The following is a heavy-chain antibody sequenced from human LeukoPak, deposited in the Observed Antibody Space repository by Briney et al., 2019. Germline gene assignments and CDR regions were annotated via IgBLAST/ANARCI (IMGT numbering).Heavy chain of an antibody. J-gene: IGHJ4*02. D-gene: IGHD6-13*01. CDR3: ARDVNGFSSPWYEY. Sequence: PGGSLRLSCAASGFTFSSYWMGWVRQAPGKGLEWVANIKQDGSEKYYVDSVKGRFTISRDNAKNSLYLQMNSLRAEDTAVYYCARDVNGFSSPWYEYWGQGTLVTVSS. V-gene: IGHV3-7*01. CDR2: IKQDGSEK. CDR1: GFTFSSYW.